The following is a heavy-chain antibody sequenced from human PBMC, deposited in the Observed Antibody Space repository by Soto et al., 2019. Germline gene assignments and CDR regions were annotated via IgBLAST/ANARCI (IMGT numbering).Heavy chain of an antibody. CDR3: ATLLVGGSNRHYYSYGMDV. J-gene: IGHJ6*04. V-gene: IGHV1-24*01. CDR2: FDPEDGET. D-gene: IGHD1-26*01. Sequence: ASVKVSCKVSGYTLTELSMHWVRQAPGKGLEWMGGFDPEDGETIYAQKFQGRVTMTEDTSTDTAYMELSSLRSEDTAVYYCATLLVGGSNRHYYSYGMDVWGKGTTVTVSS. CDR1: GYTLTELS.